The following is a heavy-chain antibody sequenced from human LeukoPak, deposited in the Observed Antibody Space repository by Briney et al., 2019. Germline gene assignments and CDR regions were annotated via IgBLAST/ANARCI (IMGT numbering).Heavy chain of an antibody. CDR2: INPNSGGT. V-gene: IGHV1-2*02. D-gene: IGHD3-3*01. CDR3: ARSFWFLEWLEGLDWFDP. Sequence: ASVKVSCKASGYTFTGYYMHWVRQAPGRGLEWMGWINPNSGGTNYAQKFQGRVTMTRGTSISTAYMELSRLRSDDTAVYYCARSFWFLEWLEGLDWFDPWGQGTLVTVSS. J-gene: IGHJ5*02. CDR1: GYTFTGYY.